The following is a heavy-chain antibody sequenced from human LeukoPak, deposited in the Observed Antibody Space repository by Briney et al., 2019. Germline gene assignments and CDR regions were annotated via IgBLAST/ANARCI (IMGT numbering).Heavy chain of an antibody. D-gene: IGHD6-6*01. Sequence: PGGSLRLSCAASGFTFSSYAMSWVRQAPGKGLEWVSAISGSGGSTYYADSVKGRFTISRDNSKNTLYQQMNSLRAEDTAVYYCARPSIAARPYYYYYMDVWGKGTTVTVSS. CDR2: ISGSGGST. CDR3: ARPSIAARPYYYYYMDV. V-gene: IGHV3-23*01. J-gene: IGHJ6*03. CDR1: GFTFSSYA.